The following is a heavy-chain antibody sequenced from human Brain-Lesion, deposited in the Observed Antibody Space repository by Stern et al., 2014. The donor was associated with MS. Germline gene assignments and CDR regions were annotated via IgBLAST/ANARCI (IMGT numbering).Heavy chain of an antibody. V-gene: IGHV4-61*02. CDR3: ARDKEDTNMAFRYFDN. J-gene: IGHJ4*02. CDR1: GGSVGSGSYD. D-gene: IGHD5-18*01. CDR2: IYTTGST. Sequence: QMQLVESGPGLVKPSQTLSLTCTVSGGSVGSGSYDWSWIRQPAGKGLEWIGRIYTTGSTYYNPSLKSRVPISIDTSKNQFSPKLPSVTAADTAVYYCARDKEDTNMAFRYFDNWGQGTLVTVSS.